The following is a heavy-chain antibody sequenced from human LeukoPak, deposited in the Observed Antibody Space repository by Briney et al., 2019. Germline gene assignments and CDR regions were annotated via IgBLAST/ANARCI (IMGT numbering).Heavy chain of an antibody. Sequence: AASVKVSCKASGYTFTGHYMHWVRQAPGQGLEWMGWINPNSGGTNYAQKFQGRVTMTRDTSISTAYMELSRLRSDDTAVYYCARYGSSGYYSSVPFDYWGQGTLVTVSS. CDR2: INPNSGGT. D-gene: IGHD3-22*01. CDR3: ARYGSSGYYSSVPFDY. J-gene: IGHJ4*02. CDR1: GYTFTGHY. V-gene: IGHV1-2*02.